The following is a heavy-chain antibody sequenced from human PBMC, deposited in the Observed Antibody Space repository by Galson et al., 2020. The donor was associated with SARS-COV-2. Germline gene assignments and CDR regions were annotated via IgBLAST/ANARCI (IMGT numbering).Heavy chain of an antibody. Sequence: ASVKVSCKVSGYTLTELSMHWVRQAPGKGLEWMGGFDPEDGETIYAQKFQGRVTMTEDTSTDTAYMELSSLRSEDTAVYYCATVRYDSSGYYFGNHDAFDIWGQGTMVTVSS. CDR2: FDPEDGET. V-gene: IGHV1-24*01. CDR1: GYTLTELS. D-gene: IGHD3-22*01. CDR3: ATVRYDSSGYYFGNHDAFDI. J-gene: IGHJ3*02.